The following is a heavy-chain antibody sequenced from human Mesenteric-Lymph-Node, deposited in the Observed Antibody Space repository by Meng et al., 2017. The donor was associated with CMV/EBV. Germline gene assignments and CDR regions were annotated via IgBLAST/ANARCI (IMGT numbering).Heavy chain of an antibody. CDR1: GFTFSSYE. V-gene: IGHV3-48*03. Sequence: LSLTCAASGFTFSSYEMNWVRQAPGKGLEWVSYISSSGSTIYYADSVKGRFTISRDNAKNSLYLQMNSLRAEDTAVYYCARGRLDPRYCSSTSCYVYYYYGMDVWGQGTTVTVSS. CDR2: ISSSGSTI. D-gene: IGHD2-2*01. CDR3: ARGRLDPRYCSSTSCYVYYYYGMDV. J-gene: IGHJ6*02.